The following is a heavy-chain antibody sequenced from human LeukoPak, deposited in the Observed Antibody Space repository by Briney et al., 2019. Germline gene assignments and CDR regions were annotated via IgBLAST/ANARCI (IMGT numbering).Heavy chain of an antibody. CDR2: IYPXDSDT. J-gene: IGHJ4*02. CDR3: ASPPTRECSSISCPLSY. Sequence: PGESLKISCKGSGYXFTTYWIXWXXXMPGXGLEWMXXIYPXDSDTRYSPSFXGQVTISVDKSVSAAYLQWSSLKASDTAMYYCASPPTRECSSISCPLSYWGQGTLVTVSS. D-gene: IGHD2-2*01. V-gene: IGHV5-51*03. CDR1: GYXFTTYW.